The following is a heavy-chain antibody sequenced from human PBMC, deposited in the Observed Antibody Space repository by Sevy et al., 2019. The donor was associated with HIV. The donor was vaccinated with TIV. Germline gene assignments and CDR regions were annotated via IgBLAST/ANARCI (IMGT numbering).Heavy chain of an antibody. CDR1: GFTFSSYG. CDR2: ISGSGGST. J-gene: IGHJ3*02. Sequence: GGSLRLSCAASGFTFSSYGMSWVRQAPGKGLEWVSAISGSGGSTYYADSVKGRFTISRDNSKNTLYLQMNSLRAEDTAVYYCAKVWTQAGAFDIWGQGTMVTVSS. V-gene: IGHV3-23*01. CDR3: AKVWTQAGAFDI. D-gene: IGHD1-1*01.